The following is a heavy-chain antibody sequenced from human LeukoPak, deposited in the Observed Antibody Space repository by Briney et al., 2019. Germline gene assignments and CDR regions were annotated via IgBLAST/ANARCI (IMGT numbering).Heavy chain of an antibody. D-gene: IGHD2-2*02. J-gene: IGHJ4*02. CDR1: GFTFGDYA. CDR3: AKGDQPLLYGGAFDS. V-gene: IGHV3-23*01. CDR2: FNGRGGYT. Sequence: GGSLRLSCTASGFTFGDYAMSWVRRAPGKGLEWVSSFNGRGGYTFYADSVKGRFTLSSDNSKNTLHLQMISLRAEDTAVYYCAKGDQPLLYGGAFDSWGQGTLVTVSS.